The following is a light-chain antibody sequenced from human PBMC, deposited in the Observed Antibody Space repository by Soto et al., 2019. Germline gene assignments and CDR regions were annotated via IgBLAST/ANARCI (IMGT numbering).Light chain of an antibody. Sequence: QSVLTQPPSVSWAPGQRVTISCTGSSSNIGAGYDVHWYQQPPGTAPKLLIYGNSNRPSGVPDRFSGSKSGTSASLAITGLQAEDEADYYCQSYDSSLSGYVFGTGTKVTVL. J-gene: IGLJ1*01. CDR2: GNS. V-gene: IGLV1-40*01. CDR3: QSYDSSLSGYV. CDR1: SSNIGAGYD.